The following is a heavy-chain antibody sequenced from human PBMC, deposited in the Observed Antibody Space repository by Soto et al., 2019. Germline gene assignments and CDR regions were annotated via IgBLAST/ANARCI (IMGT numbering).Heavy chain of an antibody. J-gene: IGHJ4*02. D-gene: IGHD3-16*01. CDR1: GSSISSSGYY. CDR3: ARLPSRHWVDY. V-gene: IGHV4-39*01. Sequence: SETLSLTCIVSGSSISSSGYYWGWIRQPPGKGLEWIASMYYNVGTYYNPSLKSRVTISVDTSANQFSLKLSSVTAADTAVYYCARLPSRHWVDYWCQGTLVTVSS. CDR2: MYYNVGT.